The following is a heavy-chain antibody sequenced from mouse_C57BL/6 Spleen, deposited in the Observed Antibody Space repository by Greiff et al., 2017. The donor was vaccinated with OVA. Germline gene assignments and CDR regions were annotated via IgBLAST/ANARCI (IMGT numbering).Heavy chain of an antibody. CDR2: IYPRSGNT. D-gene: IGHD1-1*01. CDR1: GYTFTSYG. CDR3: ARARYYGSSPHYYAMDY. Sequence: QVQLQQSGAELARPGASVKLSCKASGYTFTSYGISWVKQRTGQGLEWIGEIYPRSGNTYYNEKFKGKATLTADKSSSTAYMGLRSLTSEDSAVYVCARARYYGSSPHYYAMDYWGQGTSVTVSS. V-gene: IGHV1-81*01. J-gene: IGHJ4*01.